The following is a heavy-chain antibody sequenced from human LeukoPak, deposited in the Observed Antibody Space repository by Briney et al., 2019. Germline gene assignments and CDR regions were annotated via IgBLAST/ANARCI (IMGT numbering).Heavy chain of an antibody. CDR1: GFTFISYW. D-gene: IGHD2-21*02. CDR2: INSDGSST. J-gene: IGHJ6*02. Sequence: PGGSLRLSCAASGFTFISYWMHWVRQAPGKGLVWVSRINSDGSSTSYADSVKGRFTISRDNAKNTLYLQMNSLRAEDTAVYYCAREGDSYYYGMDVWGQGTTVTVSS. V-gene: IGHV3-74*01. CDR3: AREGDSYYYGMDV.